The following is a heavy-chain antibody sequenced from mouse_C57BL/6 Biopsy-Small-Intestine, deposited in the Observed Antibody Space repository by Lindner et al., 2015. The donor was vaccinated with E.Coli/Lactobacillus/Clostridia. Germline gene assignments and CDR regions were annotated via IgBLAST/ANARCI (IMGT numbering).Heavy chain of an antibody. CDR3: VRQGYYDAMDY. CDR1: GFTFSTYG. Sequence: VQLQESGGDLVKPGGSLKLSCAVSGFTFSTYGMSWVRQTPDKRLEWVATISSGGSYTYYPDSVKGRFTISRDNAKNTLYLQMGSLKSEDTAMYYCVRQGYYDAMDYWGQGTSVTVSS. J-gene: IGHJ4*01. CDR2: ISSGGSYT. V-gene: IGHV5-6*01. D-gene: IGHD2-2*01.